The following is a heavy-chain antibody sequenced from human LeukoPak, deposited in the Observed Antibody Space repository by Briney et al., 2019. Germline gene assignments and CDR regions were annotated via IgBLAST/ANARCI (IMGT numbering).Heavy chain of an antibody. CDR1: GFTFSSYS. D-gene: IGHD4-17*01. CDR2: ISSTSIYI. Sequence: PGGSLRLSCAASGFTFSSYSMDWVRQAPGKGLEWVSSISSTSIYIYYADSGKGRFTISRDNAKNSLYLQMNSLGAEDTAVYYCARHYGDYPLDDWGQGTLVTVSS. CDR3: ARHYGDYPLDD. V-gene: IGHV3-21*01. J-gene: IGHJ4*02.